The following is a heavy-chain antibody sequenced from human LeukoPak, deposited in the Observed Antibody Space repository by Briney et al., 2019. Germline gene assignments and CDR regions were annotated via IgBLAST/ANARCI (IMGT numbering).Heavy chain of an antibody. D-gene: IGHD4-23*01. CDR3: ARDRLRWPKIDY. V-gene: IGHV4-39*07. CDR2: IYYSVTT. J-gene: IGHJ4*02. CDR1: GGSISSSSYY. Sequence: SETLSLTCTVSGGSISSSSYYWGWIRQPPGKGLEWIGSIYYSVTTYYNPSLKSRVTISVDTSKNQFSLKLNSVTAAGTAVYYCARDRLRWPKIDYWGQGTLVTVSS.